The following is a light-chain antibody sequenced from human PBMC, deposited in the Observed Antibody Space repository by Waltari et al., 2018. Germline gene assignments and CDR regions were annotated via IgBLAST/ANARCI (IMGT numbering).Light chain of an antibody. CDR1: QSVLYSSNHNNY. CDR3: QQYYNTPYT. J-gene: IGKJ2*01. V-gene: IGKV4-1*01. CDR2: WSS. Sequence: DIVMTQSPDSLAVSLGERDTINCKSSQSVLYSSNHNNYLAWYQQKPGQPPKLLFYWSSTRESGVPDRFSGSGSGTDFTLTISSLQAEDVAVYYCQQYYNTPYTFGQGTKLEIK.